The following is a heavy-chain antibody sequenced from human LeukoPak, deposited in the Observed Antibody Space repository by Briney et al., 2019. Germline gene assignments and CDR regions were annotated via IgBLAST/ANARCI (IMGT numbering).Heavy chain of an antibody. V-gene: IGHV6-1*01. CDR2: TYYRSKRYN. J-gene: IGHJ3*02. CDR1: GDTVSSNSTG. D-gene: IGHD4/OR15-4a*01. Sequence: SQTLSLTCAISGDTVSSNSTGWNWIRQSPSRGLEWLGRTYYRSKRYNDYTVSVKSRITFNPDTSKNQFSLHQNSVTPEDTAVYYCARKRLSADSFDSWGQGTLVTVSS. CDR3: ARKRLSADSFDS.